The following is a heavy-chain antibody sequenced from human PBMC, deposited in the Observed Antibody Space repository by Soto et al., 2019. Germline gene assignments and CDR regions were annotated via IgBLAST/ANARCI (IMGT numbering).Heavy chain of an antibody. CDR1: GGSISNYY. V-gene: IGHV4-59*08. J-gene: IGHJ4*02. D-gene: IGHD3-10*01. Sequence: PSETLSLTCTVSGGSISNYYWSWIRQPPGKGLEWIGYTYYSGSTNYNPSLKSRVTTSVDTSKNQFSLKLSSVTAADTAVYYCARRWGSVFDFWGQGTLVTVSS. CDR2: TYYSGST. CDR3: ARRWGSVFDF.